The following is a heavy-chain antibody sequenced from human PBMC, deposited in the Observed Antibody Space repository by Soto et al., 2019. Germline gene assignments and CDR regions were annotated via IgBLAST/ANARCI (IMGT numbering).Heavy chain of an antibody. D-gene: IGHD6-13*01. V-gene: IGHV4-39*01. Sequence: SETLSLACTVSGGSISSSSYYWDWIRQPPGKGLEWVGSIYYSGSTYYNPSLKSRVTISVDTSKNQFSLKLSSVTAADTAVYYCARGAAAAAGTPYNWFDPWGQGTLVT. CDR2: IYYSGST. CDR3: ARGAAAAAGTPYNWFDP. J-gene: IGHJ5*02. CDR1: GGSISSSSYY.